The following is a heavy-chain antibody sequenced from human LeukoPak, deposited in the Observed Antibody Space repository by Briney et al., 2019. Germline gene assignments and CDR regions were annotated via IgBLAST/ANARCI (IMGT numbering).Heavy chain of an antibody. CDR3: AREDYDFWSGYYEGENWFDP. CDR2: INHSGST. Sequence: KTSETLSLTCAVYGGSFSGYYWSWIRQPPGKGLEWIGEINHSGSTYYNPSLKSRVTISVDTSKNQLSLKLSSVTAADTAVYYCAREDYDFWSGYYEGENWFDPWGQGTLVTVSS. CDR1: GGSFSGYY. V-gene: IGHV4-34*01. J-gene: IGHJ5*02. D-gene: IGHD3-3*01.